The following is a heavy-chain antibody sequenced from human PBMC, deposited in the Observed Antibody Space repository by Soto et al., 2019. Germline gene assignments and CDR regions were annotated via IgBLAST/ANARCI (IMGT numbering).Heavy chain of an antibody. CDR2: TWYDGRKK. Sequence: QVQLVESGGGVVQPGRSLRLSCAASGFTFSNYGMHWVRQGPGKGLEWVAVTWYDGRKKYYAYAVKGRFTISRDNSKNTLYLQMNSLSAEDTAVYYCARDTYYDILTGSRGANLDYWGQGTLVTISS. J-gene: IGHJ4*02. D-gene: IGHD3-9*01. V-gene: IGHV3-33*01. CDR3: ARDTYYDILTGSRGANLDY. CDR1: GFTFSNYG.